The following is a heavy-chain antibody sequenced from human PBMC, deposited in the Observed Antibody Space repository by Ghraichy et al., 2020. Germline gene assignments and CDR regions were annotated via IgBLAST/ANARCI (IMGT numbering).Heavy chain of an antibody. J-gene: IGHJ6*02. V-gene: IGHV1-46*01. CDR2: INPSGGST. CDR1: GYTFTSYY. CDR3: ARALGEGATNYYYYGMDV. Sequence: ASVKVSCKASGYTFTSYYMHWVLQAPGQGLEWMGIINPSGGSTSYAQKFQGRVTMTRDTSTSTVYMELSSLRSEDTAVYYCARALGEGATNYYYYGMDVWGQGTTVTVSS. D-gene: IGHD1-26*01.